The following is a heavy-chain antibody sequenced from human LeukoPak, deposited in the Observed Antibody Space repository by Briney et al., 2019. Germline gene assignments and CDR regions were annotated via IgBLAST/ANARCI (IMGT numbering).Heavy chain of an antibody. V-gene: IGHV4-4*02. CDR3: ARGDGIWHRDDAFDI. CDR2: IYHSGST. J-gene: IGHJ3*02. CDR1: GGSISSSNW. D-gene: IGHD1-14*01. Sequence: PSGTLSLTCAVSGGSISSSNWWSWVHQPPGKGLESIVEIYHSGSTNYNPSLKSRVTISVDKSKNQFSLKLSSVTAADTAVYYCARGDGIWHRDDAFDIWGQGTMVTVSS.